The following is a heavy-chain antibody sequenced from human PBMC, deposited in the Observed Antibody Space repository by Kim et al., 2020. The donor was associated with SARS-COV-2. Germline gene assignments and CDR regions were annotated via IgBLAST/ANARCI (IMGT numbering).Heavy chain of an antibody. J-gene: IGHJ4*02. V-gene: IGHV1-18*01. CDR2: GNT. Sequence: GNTNNAQKFQGRVTISKDTSTSTAYMELRSLRSDDTAVYYCARWVSSGLDYWGQGTLVTVSS. D-gene: IGHD6-6*01. CDR3: ARWVSSGLDY.